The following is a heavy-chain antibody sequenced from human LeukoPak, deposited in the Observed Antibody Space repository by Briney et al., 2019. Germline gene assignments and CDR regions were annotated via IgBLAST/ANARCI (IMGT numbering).Heavy chain of an antibody. V-gene: IGHV4-30-2*01. CDR3: GSFPPSGRKGY. J-gene: IGHJ4*02. CDR2: IYHSGST. D-gene: IGHD6-19*01. CDR1: GGSISSGGYS. Sequence: SETLSLTCAVSGGSISSGGYSWSWIRQPPGKGLEWIGYIYHSGSTYYNPSLKSRVTISVDRSKNQFSLKLGSVTAAGTAGDFLGSFPPSGRKGYWGQGTLVTVSS.